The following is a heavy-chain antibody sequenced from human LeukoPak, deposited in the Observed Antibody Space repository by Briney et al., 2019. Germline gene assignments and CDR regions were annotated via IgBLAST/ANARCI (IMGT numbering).Heavy chain of an antibody. J-gene: IGHJ6*04. Sequence: GGSLRLSCAASGFIFSSYSINWVRQAPGKGLEWVSFISSSSTYIYYADSVKGRFTISRDNAKNSLYLQVNSLRAEDTAVYYCARDRDMVLPPAGLDVWGRGATVTVSS. CDR3: ARDRDMVLPPAGLDV. V-gene: IGHV3-21*01. CDR2: ISSSSTYI. D-gene: IGHD2-8*01. CDR1: GFIFSSYS.